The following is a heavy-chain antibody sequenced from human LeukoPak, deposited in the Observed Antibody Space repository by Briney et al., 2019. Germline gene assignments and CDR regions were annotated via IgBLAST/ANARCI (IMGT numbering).Heavy chain of an antibody. V-gene: IGHV3-21*01. CDR1: GFTFSSYS. Sequence: GGSLRLSCAASGFTFSSYSMNWVGQAPGKGLEGVSSISSSSSYTYYADSVKGRFTISRDNAKNSLYLQMNSLRVEDTAVYYCASGSSDWFEYFQHWGQGTLVTVSS. CDR3: ASGSSDWFEYFQH. CDR2: ISSSSSYT. J-gene: IGHJ1*01. D-gene: IGHD6-19*01.